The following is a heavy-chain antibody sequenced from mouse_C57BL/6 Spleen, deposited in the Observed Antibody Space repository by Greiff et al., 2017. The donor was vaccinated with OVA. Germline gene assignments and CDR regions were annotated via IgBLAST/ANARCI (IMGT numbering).Heavy chain of an antibody. V-gene: IGHV2-6*03. CDR3: ARDGYYLYAMDY. Sequence: VKVVESGPGLVAPSQSLSITCTVSGFSLTSYGVHWVRQPPGKGLEWLVVIWSDGSTTYNSALKSRLSISKDNSKSQVFLKMNSLQTDDTAMYYCARDGYYLYAMDYWGQGTSVTVSS. D-gene: IGHD2-3*01. J-gene: IGHJ4*01. CDR1: GFSLTSYG. CDR2: IWSDGST.